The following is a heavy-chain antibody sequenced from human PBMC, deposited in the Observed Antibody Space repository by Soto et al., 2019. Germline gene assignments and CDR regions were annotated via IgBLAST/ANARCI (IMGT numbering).Heavy chain of an antibody. CDR1: GGSISSSSYY. CDR3: ACPGSGSKSGLDY. D-gene: IGHD3-10*01. J-gene: IGHJ4*02. V-gene: IGHV4-39*01. CDR2: IYYSGST. Sequence: PSETLSLTCTVSGGSISSSSYYWGWIRQPPGKGLEWIGSIYYSGSTYCNPSLKSRVTISVDTSKNQFSLKLSSVTAADTAVYYCACPGSGSKSGLDYWGQGTLVTVSS.